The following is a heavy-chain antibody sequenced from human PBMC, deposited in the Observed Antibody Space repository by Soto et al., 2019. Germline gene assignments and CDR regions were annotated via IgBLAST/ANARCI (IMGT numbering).Heavy chain of an antibody. Sequence: QVQLVESGGGVVQSGKSLRLSCAASGFTFNTYVMHWVRQAPGKGLEWLAFVSSAGGSKYYADSVTGRFTISGDNSQNTLHLQMNSLGPEDTAVYYCARGGGYSGYDPLDYWGQGTLVTVSS. D-gene: IGHD5-12*01. CDR3: ARGGGYSGYDPLDY. CDR1: GFTFNTYV. V-gene: IGHV3-30-3*01. J-gene: IGHJ4*02. CDR2: VSSAGGSK.